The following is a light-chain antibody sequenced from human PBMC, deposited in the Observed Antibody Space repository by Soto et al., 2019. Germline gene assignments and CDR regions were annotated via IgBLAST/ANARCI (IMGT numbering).Light chain of an antibody. V-gene: IGKV3-20*01. CDR2: GAS. Sequence: EIVLTQSPGTLSLSPGERATLSCRASQSVSSSYLAWYQQKPGQAPSLLIYGASSRATGIPDRFSGSGSGTDFSLTISRLVSEDFAVYYCHQYCSSPQWTFGLGTKVYIK. CDR3: HQYCSSPQWT. CDR1: QSVSSSY. J-gene: IGKJ1*01.